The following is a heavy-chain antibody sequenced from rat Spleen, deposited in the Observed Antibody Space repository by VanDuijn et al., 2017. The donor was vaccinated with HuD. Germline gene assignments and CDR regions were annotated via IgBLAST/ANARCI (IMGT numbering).Heavy chain of an antibody. V-gene: IGHV5-7*01. D-gene: IGHD1-2*01. CDR2: ISHDGSST. Sequence: EVQLVESGGGLVQPGRSLKLSCAASGFTFSDYYMAWVRQAPTKGLEWVATISHDGSSTYYRDSVKGRFTISRDNAKSTLYLQMDSLRSEDTATYFCATAKIATSTGGFDFWGPGTMVTVSS. CDR3: ATAKIATSTGGFDF. J-gene: IGHJ1*01. CDR1: GFTFSDYY.